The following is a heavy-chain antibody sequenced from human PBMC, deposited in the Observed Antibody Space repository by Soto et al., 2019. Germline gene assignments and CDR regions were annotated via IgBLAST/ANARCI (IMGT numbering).Heavy chain of an antibody. D-gene: IGHD3-3*01. Sequence: LRLSCVASGFNFDDHVMHWVRQVPGKGLEWVGHINWDGYSIGYGGSVRGRFSISRDNAKNTLYLQMNSLRPEDTALYFCARSWSGSTSGRVDVWGQGTTVTVSS. CDR3: ARSWSGSTSGRVDV. V-gene: IGHV3-9*01. CDR2: INWDGYSI. CDR1: GFNFDDHV. J-gene: IGHJ6*02.